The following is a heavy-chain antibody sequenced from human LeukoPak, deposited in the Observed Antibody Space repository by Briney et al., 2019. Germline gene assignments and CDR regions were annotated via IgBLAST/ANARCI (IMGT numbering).Heavy chain of an antibody. CDR2: ISYDGSNK. V-gene: IGHV3-30-3*01. D-gene: IGHD3-16*01. CDR3: ARDMGGDYWYFDL. J-gene: IGHJ2*01. Sequence: GGSLRLSCAASGFTLSSYAMHWVGQAPGKGLEWVAVISYDGSNKYYADSVKGRFTISRDNSKNTLYLQMNSLRAEDTAVYYCARDMGGDYWYFDLWGRGTLVTVSS. CDR1: GFTLSSYA.